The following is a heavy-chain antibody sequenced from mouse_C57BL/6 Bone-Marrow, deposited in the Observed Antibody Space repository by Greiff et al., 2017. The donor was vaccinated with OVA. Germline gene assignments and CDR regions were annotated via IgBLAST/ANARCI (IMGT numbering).Heavy chain of an antibody. D-gene: IGHD1-1*01. CDR3: ARVSIYYYGTFYWYFDV. CDR2: ISDGGSYT. Sequence: EVQLVESGGGLVKPGGSLKLSCAASGFTFSSYAMSWVRQTPEKRLEWVATISDGGSYTYYPDNVKGRFTISRDNAKNNLYLQMSHLKSEDTAMYYCARVSIYYYGTFYWYFDVWGTGTTVTVSS. V-gene: IGHV5-4*01. J-gene: IGHJ1*03. CDR1: GFTFSSYA.